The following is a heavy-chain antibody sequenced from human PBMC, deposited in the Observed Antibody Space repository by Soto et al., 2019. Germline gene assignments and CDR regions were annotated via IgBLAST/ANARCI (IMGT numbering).Heavy chain of an antibody. J-gene: IGHJ4*02. CDR2: INHSGST. V-gene: IGHV4-34*01. CDR1: GGSFSGYY. CDR3: ARAAVRSSGITPSFRY. D-gene: IGHD3-22*01. Sequence: QVQLQQWGAGLLKPSETLSLTCAVYGGSFSGYYWSWIRQPPGKGLEWIGEINHSGSTNYNPSLKRRVTISVDTSKNQFSLKLSSVTAADTAVYYCARAAVRSSGITPSFRYWGQGTLVTVSS.